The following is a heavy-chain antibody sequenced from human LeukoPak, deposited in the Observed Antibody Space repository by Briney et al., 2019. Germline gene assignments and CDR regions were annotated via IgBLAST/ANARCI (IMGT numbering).Heavy chain of an antibody. V-gene: IGHV4-39*07. CDR2: IYYSGST. Sequence: PSETLSLTCSVSGGSISSSNYYWDWIRQSPVKGLEWIGNIYYSGSTNYNPSLKSRVTISVDTSKNQFSLKLSSVTAADTAIYYCARTGPRQFIDYWGQGTLVTVSS. CDR3: ARTGPRQFIDY. J-gene: IGHJ4*02. CDR1: GGSISSSNYY. D-gene: IGHD6-19*01.